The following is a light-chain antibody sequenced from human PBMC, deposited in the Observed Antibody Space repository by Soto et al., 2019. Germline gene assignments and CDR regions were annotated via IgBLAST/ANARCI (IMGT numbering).Light chain of an antibody. J-gene: IGKJ3*01. Sequence: DTVMTQSPDSLAVSLGERATINCKSSQSVLYSSSNKNFLAWYQQKPGQPPKLLISWASTRESGVPDRFSGSGSQTDFTLTISSLQAEDVAVYYCQQYLHAPFTFGPGTNVDIK. CDR1: QSVLYSSSNKNF. V-gene: IGKV4-1*01. CDR2: WAS. CDR3: QQYLHAPFT.